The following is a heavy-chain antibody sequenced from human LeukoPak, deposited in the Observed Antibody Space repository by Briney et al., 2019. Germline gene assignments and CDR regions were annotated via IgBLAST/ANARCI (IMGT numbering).Heavy chain of an antibody. J-gene: IGHJ4*02. D-gene: IGHD1-26*01. CDR1: GFTFSSYA. CDR3: ARDSIVGATYFDY. CDR2: ISYDGSNK. V-gene: IGHV3-30*04. Sequence: PGRSLRLSCAASGFTFSSYAMHWVRQAPGKGLEWVAVISYDGSNKYYADSVKGRFTISRDNSKNTLYLQMNSLRAEDTAVYYCARDSIVGATYFDYWGQGTLVTVSS.